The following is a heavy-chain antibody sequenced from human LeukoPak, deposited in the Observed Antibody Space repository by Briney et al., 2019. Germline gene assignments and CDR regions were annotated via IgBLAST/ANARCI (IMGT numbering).Heavy chain of an antibody. Sequence: SVKVSCKASGDTFTSYAISWVRQAPGQGLEWMGRIIPIHGIANYAQKFQGRVTITADKSTSTAYMELSSLRSEDTAVYYCARDEMIKRVAGRTVFDYWGQGTLVTVSS. CDR2: IIPIHGIA. D-gene: IGHD6-19*01. CDR3: ARDEMIKRVAGRTVFDY. V-gene: IGHV1-69*04. CDR1: GDTFTSYA. J-gene: IGHJ4*02.